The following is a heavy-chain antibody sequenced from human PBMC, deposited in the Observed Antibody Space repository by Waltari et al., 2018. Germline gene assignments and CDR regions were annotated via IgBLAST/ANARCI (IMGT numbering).Heavy chain of an antibody. CDR2: VSGDGGYI. Sequence: EVQLVESGGGLVQPGGSLRLSCAASGMTFTTYSMNWVRQAPGKGLEGISYVSGDGGYIYYADSVSGRFTISRDNAQNSMYLQMNNLRADDTAVYYCAGIRRGFWFFDLWGRGTLVTVSS. CDR1: GMTFTTYS. J-gene: IGHJ2*01. CDR3: AGIRRGFWFFDL. V-gene: IGHV3-48*04. D-gene: IGHD3-10*01.